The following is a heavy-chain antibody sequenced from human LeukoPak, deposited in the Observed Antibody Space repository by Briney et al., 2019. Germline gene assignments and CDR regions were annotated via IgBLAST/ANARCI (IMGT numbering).Heavy chain of an antibody. CDR3: VRDRTYCTNGVCYFRAFDI. D-gene: IGHD2-8*01. CDR1: GFTFSSYG. Sequence: PGGSLRLSCAAAGFTFSSYGMHWVRQAPGKGLEWGAVIWYEGTNKYYADSGKGRFTISRDNSKNTLYLQMTSLRAEDTAVYYCVRDRTYCTNGVCYFRAFDIWGQGTMVTVSS. V-gene: IGHV3-33*01. J-gene: IGHJ3*02. CDR2: IWYEGTNK.